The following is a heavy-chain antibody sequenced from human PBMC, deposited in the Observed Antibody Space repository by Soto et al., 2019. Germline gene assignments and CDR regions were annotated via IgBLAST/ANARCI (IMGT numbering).Heavy chain of an antibody. Sequence: ASVKVSCKASGYTFTGYYMHWVRQAPGQGLEWMGWINPNSGGTNYAQKFQGWVTMTRDTSISTAYMELSRLRSDDTAVYYCARDSGIAARPVAFDIWGQGTMVTVSS. CDR3: ARDSGIAARPVAFDI. D-gene: IGHD6-6*01. J-gene: IGHJ3*02. CDR1: GYTFTGYY. V-gene: IGHV1-2*04. CDR2: INPNSGGT.